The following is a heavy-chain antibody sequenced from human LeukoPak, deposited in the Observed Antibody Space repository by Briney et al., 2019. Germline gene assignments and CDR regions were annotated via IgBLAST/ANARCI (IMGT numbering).Heavy chain of an antibody. CDR3: ARAKSKKPYYYGMDV. V-gene: IGHV3-66*01. J-gene: IGHJ6*02. CDR2: IYSGGSK. D-gene: IGHD4-11*01. Sequence: GGSLRLSCAASGFTVSSNYMSWVRQAPGKGLEWVSVIYSGGSKYYADSVKGRFTISRDNSKNTLYLQMNSLRAEDTAVYYCARAKSKKPYYYGMDVWGQGTTVTVSS. CDR1: GFTVSSNY.